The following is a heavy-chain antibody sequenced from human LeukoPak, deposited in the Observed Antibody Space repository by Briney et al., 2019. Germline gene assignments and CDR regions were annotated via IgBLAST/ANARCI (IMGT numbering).Heavy chain of an antibody. CDR2: ISAYNGNT. CDR3: ARVLRYFDWPKGANWFDP. Sequence: ASVKVSCKASGYTFTSYGISWVRQAPGQGLEWMGWISAYNGNTNYAQKLQGRVTMTTDTSTSTAYMELRSLGSDDTAVYYCARVLRYFDWPKGANWFDPWGQGTLVTVSS. J-gene: IGHJ5*02. CDR1: GYTFTSYG. V-gene: IGHV1-18*01. D-gene: IGHD3-9*01.